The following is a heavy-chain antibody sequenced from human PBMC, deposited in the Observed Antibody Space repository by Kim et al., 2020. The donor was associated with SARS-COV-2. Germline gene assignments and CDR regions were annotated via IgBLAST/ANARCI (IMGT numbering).Heavy chain of an antibody. J-gene: IGHJ3*02. V-gene: IGHV3-11*06. CDR1: GFTFSDYY. CDR3: ARTPLDIGFDAFDI. D-gene: IGHD2-2*03. CDR2: ISSSSSYT. Sequence: GGSLRLSCAASGFTFSDYYMSWIRQAPGKGLEWVSYISSSSSYTNYADSVKGRFTISRDNAKNSLYLQMNSLRAEDTAVYYCARTPLDIGFDAFDIWGQGTMVTVSS.